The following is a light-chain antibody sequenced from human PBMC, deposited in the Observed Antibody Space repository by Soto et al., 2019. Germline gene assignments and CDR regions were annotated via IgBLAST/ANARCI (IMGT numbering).Light chain of an antibody. CDR3: QRYNSWPPYT. V-gene: IGKV3-15*01. CDR2: GAS. Sequence: EIVMTQSPATLSVSPGERATLSCRASQSVSSNLAWYQQKPGQAPRLLIYGASTRATGIPARFSGSGSGTEFTLSISSLQSEDFALYFCQRYNSWPPYTFGQGTKLEIK. CDR1: QSVSSN. J-gene: IGKJ2*01.